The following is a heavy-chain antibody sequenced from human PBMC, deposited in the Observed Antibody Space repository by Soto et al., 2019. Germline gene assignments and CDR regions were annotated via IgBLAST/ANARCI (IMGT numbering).Heavy chain of an antibody. CDR1: GFTFSSYA. CDR2: ISGSGGST. J-gene: IGHJ1*01. D-gene: IGHD4-17*01. V-gene: IGHV3-23*01. Sequence: GSLRLSCAASGFTFSSYAMSRVRQAPGKGLEWVSAISGSGGSTYYADSVKGRFTISRDNSKNTLYLQMNSLRAEDTAVYYCAKDWSYGDLEYLQHWGQGTLVTVSS. CDR3: AKDWSYGDLEYLQH.